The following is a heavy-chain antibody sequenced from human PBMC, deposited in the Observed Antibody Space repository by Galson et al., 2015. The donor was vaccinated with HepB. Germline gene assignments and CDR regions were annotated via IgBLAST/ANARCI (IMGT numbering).Heavy chain of an antibody. Sequence: KGLEWVAVISYDGSNKYYADSVKGRFTISRDNSKNTLYLQMNSLRAEDTALYYCAKDPYLYSALAGTMAGFDYWGQGTLVTVSS. CDR3: AKDPYLYSALAGTMAGFDY. J-gene: IGHJ4*02. CDR2: ISYDGSNK. D-gene: IGHD6-19*01. V-gene: IGHV3-30*18.